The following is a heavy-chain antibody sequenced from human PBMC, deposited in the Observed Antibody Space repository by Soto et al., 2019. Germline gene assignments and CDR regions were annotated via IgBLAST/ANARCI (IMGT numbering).Heavy chain of an antibody. J-gene: IGHJ4*02. V-gene: IGHV1-3*01. CDR2: INAGDGNT. CDR1: GYTFTYYT. CDR3: TRDYYDSSGYYPKFDY. Sequence: GASVKVSCKASGYTFTYYTVHWVRQAPGQRLEWMGWINAGDGNTKYSPNFQGRVTITKDTSASTVYMELSSLRSEDTAVYLCTRDYYDSSGYYPKFDYWGQGTLVTVSS. D-gene: IGHD3-22*01.